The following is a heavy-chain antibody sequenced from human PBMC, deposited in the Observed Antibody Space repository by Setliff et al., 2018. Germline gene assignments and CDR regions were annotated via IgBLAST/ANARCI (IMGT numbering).Heavy chain of an antibody. CDR3: ARGGSSSWYAGMD. Sequence: PSETLSLTCTVSGGSISSSSYYWGWIRQPPGKGLEWIGSIYYSGSTYYNPSLKSRVTISVDTSKNQFSLKLSSVTAADTAVYYCARGGSSSWYAGMDWGQGTLVTVSS. V-gene: IGHV4-39*07. J-gene: IGHJ4*02. D-gene: IGHD6-13*01. CDR2: IYYSGST. CDR1: GGSISSSSYY.